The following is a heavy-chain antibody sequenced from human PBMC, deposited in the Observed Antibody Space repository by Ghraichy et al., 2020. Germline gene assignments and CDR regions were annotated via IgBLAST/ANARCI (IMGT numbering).Heavy chain of an antibody. D-gene: IGHD4-23*01. Sequence: GESLNISCAASGFSFSNYIMNWVRQAPGKGLEWVSHISSSGRTISYADSVKGRFTVSRDNAKNSLFLQMNSLRDEDTAVYYCARASRVVRFYYYDALDVWGQGTTVTVSS. J-gene: IGHJ6*02. CDR1: GFSFSNYI. V-gene: IGHV3-48*02. CDR2: ISSSGRTI. CDR3: ARASRVVRFYYYDALDV.